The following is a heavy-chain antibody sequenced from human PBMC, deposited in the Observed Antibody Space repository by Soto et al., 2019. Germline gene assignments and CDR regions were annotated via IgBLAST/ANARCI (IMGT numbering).Heavy chain of an antibody. J-gene: IGHJ6*02. Sequence: PGGSLRLSCAASGFTFSSYGMHWVRQAPGEGLEWVAVIWYDGSNKYYANSVKGRFTISRDNSKNTLYLQINSVRAEDTAVYYCARELGYCSGGSCPNSYGMDVWGQGTTVTVSS. V-gene: IGHV3-33*01. CDR3: ARELGYCSGGSCPNSYGMDV. CDR2: IWYDGSNK. D-gene: IGHD2-15*01. CDR1: GFTFSSYG.